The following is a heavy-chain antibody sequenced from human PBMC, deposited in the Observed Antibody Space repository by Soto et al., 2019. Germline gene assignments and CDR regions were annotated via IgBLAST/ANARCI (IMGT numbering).Heavy chain of an antibody. CDR1: GFTFSTYW. CDR3: ASQRRDGFFGDY. V-gene: IGHV3-7*01. D-gene: IGHD3-16*01. CDR2: IKQDGSEK. J-gene: IGHJ4*02. Sequence: EVQVVESGGGLVQPGGSLILSCVGSGFTFSTYWMTWVRQAPGKGLEWVANIKQDGSEKHYVDSVKGRFTISRDNPKNSLYLQMNSLRAEDTAVYYCASQRRDGFFGDYWGQGTLVTVSS.